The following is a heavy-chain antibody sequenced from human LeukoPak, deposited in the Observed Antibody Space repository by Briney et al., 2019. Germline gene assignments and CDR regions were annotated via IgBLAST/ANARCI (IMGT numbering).Heavy chain of an antibody. J-gene: IGHJ4*02. CDR2: ISGSSDAI. V-gene: IGHV3-48*01. Sequence: GGSLRLSCAASGFTFSSYAMSWVRQAPGKGLEWVSYISGSSDAIYYADSVKGRFTISRDNAKNSLSLQMNSLRAEDTAVYYCARYGSTITTPFDYWGQGTLVTVSS. CDR1: GFTFSSYA. D-gene: IGHD4-11*01. CDR3: ARYGSTITTPFDY.